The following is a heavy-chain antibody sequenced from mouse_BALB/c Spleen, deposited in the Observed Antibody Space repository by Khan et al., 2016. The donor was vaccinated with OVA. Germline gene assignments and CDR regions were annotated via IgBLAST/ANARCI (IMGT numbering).Heavy chain of an antibody. CDR2: ISSGSSTI. CDR3: ARSGGNFHWYCDV. Sequence: DVMLVESGGGLVQPGGSRKLSCVVSGFTFSSFGMHWVRQAPKKGLEWVAYISSGSSTIYYVDTVKGRFTISRDNPKNTLFLQMTSLRSEDTAMYYCARSGGNFHWYCDVWGAGTSVTVSS. CDR1: GFTFSSFG. V-gene: IGHV5-17*02. D-gene: IGHD2-1*01. J-gene: IGHJ1*01.